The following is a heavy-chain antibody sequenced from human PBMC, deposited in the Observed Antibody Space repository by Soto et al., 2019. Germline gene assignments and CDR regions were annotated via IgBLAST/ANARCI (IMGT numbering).Heavy chain of an antibody. CDR2: IYYSGST. CDR1: GGSVSSGSYY. V-gene: IGHV4-61*01. Sequence: SETLSLTCTVSGGSVSSGSYYWSWIRQPPGKGLEWIGYIYYSGSTNYNPSLKSRVTISVDTSKNQFSLKLSSVTAADTAVYYCARRDDSSAYCFDPWSQGTLVTVSS. D-gene: IGHD3-22*01. CDR3: ARRDDSSAYCFDP. J-gene: IGHJ5*02.